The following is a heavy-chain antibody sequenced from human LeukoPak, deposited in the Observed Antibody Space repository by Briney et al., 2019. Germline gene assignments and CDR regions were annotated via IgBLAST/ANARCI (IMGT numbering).Heavy chain of an antibody. CDR1: GFTFSSYT. CDR2: ISSSSSYI. CDR3: ARGHTVTKLPYDY. D-gene: IGHD4-17*01. J-gene: IGHJ4*02. Sequence: PGGSLRLSCAASGFTFSSYTMSWVRQAPGKGLEWVSSISSSSSYIYYADSVKGRFTISRDNAKNSLYLQMNSLRAEDTAVYYCARGHTVTKLPYDYWGQGTLVTVSS. V-gene: IGHV3-21*01.